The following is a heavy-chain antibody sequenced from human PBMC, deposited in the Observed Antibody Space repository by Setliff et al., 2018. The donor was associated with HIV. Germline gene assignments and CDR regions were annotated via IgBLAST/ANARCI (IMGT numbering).Heavy chain of an antibody. CDR3: ARGGSDY. CDR1: GFTFSSYG. CDR2: ISSSSTYI. V-gene: IGHV3-21*01. J-gene: IGHJ4*02. D-gene: IGHD3-16*01. Sequence: GGSLRLSCAASGFTFSSYGMHWVRQAPGKGLEWVSSISSSSTYIDYADSVKGRFTISRDNAKNSLYLQMNSLRAEDTAVYYCARGGSDYWGQGTLVTVSS.